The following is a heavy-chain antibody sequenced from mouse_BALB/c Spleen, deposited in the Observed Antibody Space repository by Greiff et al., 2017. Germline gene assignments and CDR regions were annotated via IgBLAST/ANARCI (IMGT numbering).Heavy chain of an antibody. CDR2: IDPANGNT. Sequence: EVQLQQSGAELVKPGASVKLSCTASGFNIKDTYMHWVKQRPEQGLEWIGRIDPANGNTKYDPKFQGKATITADTSSNTAYLQLSSLTSEDTAVYYCARSEDYGSLLSDDWGQGTSVTVSS. CDR3: ARSEDYGSLLSDD. J-gene: IGHJ4*01. D-gene: IGHD1-1*01. CDR1: GFNIKDTY. V-gene: IGHV14-3*02.